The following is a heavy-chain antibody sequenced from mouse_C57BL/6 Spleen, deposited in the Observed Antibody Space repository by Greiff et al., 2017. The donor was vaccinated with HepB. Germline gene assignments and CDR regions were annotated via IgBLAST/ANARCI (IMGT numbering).Heavy chain of an antibody. CDR1: GFTFSSYA. D-gene: IGHD2-1*01. J-gene: IGHJ3*01. V-gene: IGHV5-4*01. Sequence: EVQVVESGGGLVKPGGSLKLSCAASGFTFSSYAMSWVRQTPEKRLEWVATISDGGSYTYYPDNVKGRFTISRDNAKNNLYLQMSHLKSEDTAMYYCARVVTSWFAYWGQGTLVTVSA. CDR2: ISDGGSYT. CDR3: ARVVTSWFAY.